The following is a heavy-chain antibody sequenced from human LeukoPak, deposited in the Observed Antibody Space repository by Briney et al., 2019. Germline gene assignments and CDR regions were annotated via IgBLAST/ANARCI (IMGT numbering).Heavy chain of an antibody. CDR1: GGSISSYY. CDR3: ARSLRGGSGSYRIDY. J-gene: IGHJ4*02. D-gene: IGHD3-10*01. CDR2: IYYSGST. Sequence: PSETLSLTCTVSGGSISSYYWRWIRQPPGKGLEWIGYIYYSGSTNYNPSLKSRVTISVDTSKNQFSLKLSSVTAADTAVYYCARSLRGGSGSYRIDYWGQGTLVTVSS. V-gene: IGHV4-59*08.